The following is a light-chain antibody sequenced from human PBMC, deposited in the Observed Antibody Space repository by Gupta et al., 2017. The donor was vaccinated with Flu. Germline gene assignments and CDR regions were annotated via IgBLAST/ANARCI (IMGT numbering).Light chain of an antibody. V-gene: IGKV1-39*01. CDR2: AAS. CDR1: QTISIN. Sequence: DIQMTQSPSSLSASVGDTVTITCRASQTISINLNWYQQKPGKAPKVLIYAASNLQSGVPSRLSGSGSGIDFTLTISSRQREDFAAYYFQQTYRAPPLSFGQGTKVEIK. J-gene: IGKJ2*03. CDR3: QQTYRAPPLS.